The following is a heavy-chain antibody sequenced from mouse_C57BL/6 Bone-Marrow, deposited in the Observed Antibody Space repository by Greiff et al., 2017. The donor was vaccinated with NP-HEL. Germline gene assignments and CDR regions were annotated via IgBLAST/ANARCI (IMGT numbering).Heavy chain of an antibody. CDR2: IDPSDSET. V-gene: IGHV1-52*01. D-gene: IGHD2-3*01. Sequence: QVQLQQPGAELVRPGSSVKLSCTASGYTFTSYWMHWVKQRPIQGLEWIGNIDPSDSETHYNQKFKDKATLTVDKSSSTAYLQLSSLTSEDSAVYYCARLRWLPWYVDVWGRGTTVTVSS. CDR1: GYTFTSYW. CDR3: ARLRWLPWYVDV. J-gene: IGHJ1*03.